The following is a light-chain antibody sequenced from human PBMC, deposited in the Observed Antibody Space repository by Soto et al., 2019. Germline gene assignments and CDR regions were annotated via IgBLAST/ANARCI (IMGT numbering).Light chain of an antibody. Sequence: SYELTQPPSVSTAPGETARITCGGDNIGTKSVHWYQQKPGQAPVLVVYDDSDRPSGIPERFSGSNSGNTATLTIRRVEAGDEADYYCQAYDYSLTASVFGGGTKLTVL. CDR1: NIGTKS. J-gene: IGLJ3*02. CDR2: DDS. CDR3: QAYDYSLTASV. V-gene: IGLV3-21*02.